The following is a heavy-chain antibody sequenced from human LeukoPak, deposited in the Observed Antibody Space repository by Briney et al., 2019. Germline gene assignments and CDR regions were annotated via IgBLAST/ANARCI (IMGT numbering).Heavy chain of an antibody. Sequence: PSETLSLTYTVSGGSISSGGYSWSWIRQHPGKGLEWIGYIYYSGSTYYNPSLKSRVTISVDTSKNQFSLKLSSVTAADTAVYYCARVPLYGSGSYSALDIWGQGTMVTVSS. CDR3: ARVPLYGSGSYSALDI. CDR1: GGSISSGGYS. CDR2: IYYSGST. D-gene: IGHD3-10*01. J-gene: IGHJ3*02. V-gene: IGHV4-31*03.